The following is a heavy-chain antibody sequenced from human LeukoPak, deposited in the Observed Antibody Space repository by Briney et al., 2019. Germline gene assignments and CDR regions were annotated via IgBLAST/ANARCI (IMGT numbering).Heavy chain of an antibody. D-gene: IGHD2-2*03. CDR1: GLTLNNYV. CDR2: ISYDGSNQ. V-gene: IGHV3-30-3*01. J-gene: IGHJ4*02. CDR3: WILGSSFDY. Sequence: GGSLRLSCTVSGLTLNNYVMYWVRQAPGKGLQWVAVISYDGSNQYYADSVKGRFSISRDNSENTLYLQMNSLRPDDTAVYSCWILGSSFDYWGQGTLVTVSS.